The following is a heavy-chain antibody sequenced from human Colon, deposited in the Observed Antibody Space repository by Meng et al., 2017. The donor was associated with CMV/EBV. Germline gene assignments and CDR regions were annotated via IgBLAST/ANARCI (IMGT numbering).Heavy chain of an antibody. Sequence: GESLKISCAFSGISFKSYAMSWVRQAPGKGLEWVAVISSAGDETYYADSVKGRFIVSRDNAENTLFLQINGLGAEDTAVYYCARDKGFLGGTFDYWGQGTTVTVSS. J-gene: IGHJ4*02. D-gene: IGHD1-26*01. CDR2: ISSAGDET. CDR3: ARDKGFLGGTFDY. V-gene: IGHV3-23*01. CDR1: GISFKSYA.